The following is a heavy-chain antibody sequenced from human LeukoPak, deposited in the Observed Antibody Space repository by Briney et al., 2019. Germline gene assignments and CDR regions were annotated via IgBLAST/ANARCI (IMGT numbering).Heavy chain of an antibody. Sequence: ASVKVSCKASGYTFTSYAMHWVRQAPGQRLEWMGWINAGNGNTKYSQKFQGRVTITGDTSASTAYMELSSLRSEDTAVYYCAREDDYSNFYYWGQGTLVTVSS. V-gene: IGHV1-3*01. D-gene: IGHD4-11*01. CDR1: GYTFTSYA. CDR3: AREDDYSNFYY. CDR2: INAGNGNT. J-gene: IGHJ4*02.